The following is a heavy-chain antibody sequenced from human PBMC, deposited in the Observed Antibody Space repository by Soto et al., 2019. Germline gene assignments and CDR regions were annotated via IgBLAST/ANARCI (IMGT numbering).Heavy chain of an antibody. D-gene: IGHD2-15*01. V-gene: IGHV1-69*13. CDR2: IIPIFGTA. CDR1: GGTFSSYA. J-gene: IGHJ6*02. Sequence: SVKVSCKASGGTFSSYAISWVRQAPGQGLEWMGGIIPIFGTANYAQKFQGRVTITADESTSTAYMELSSLRSEDTAVYYCAREDIVVVVAATPDYYYYYGMDVWGQGTTVTVSS. CDR3: AREDIVVVVAATPDYYYYYGMDV.